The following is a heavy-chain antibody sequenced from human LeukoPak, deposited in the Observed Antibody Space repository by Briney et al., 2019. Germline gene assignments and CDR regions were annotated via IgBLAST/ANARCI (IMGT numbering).Heavy chain of an antibody. J-gene: IGHJ4*02. CDR2: INHSGST. CDR3: ARASGYSYGLWY. D-gene: IGHD5-18*01. Sequence: PSETLSLTCAVYGGSFSGYYWSWIRQPPGKGPEWIGEINHSGSTNYNPSLKSRVTISVDTSKNQFSLKLSSVTAADTAVYYCARASGYSYGLWYWGQGTLVTVSS. CDR1: GGSFSGYY. V-gene: IGHV4-34*01.